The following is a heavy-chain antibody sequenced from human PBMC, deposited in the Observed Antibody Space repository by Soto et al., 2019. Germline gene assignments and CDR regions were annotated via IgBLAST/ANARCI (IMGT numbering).Heavy chain of an antibody. CDR3: AGGTYYFDY. CDR1: GYSFTNYA. Sequence: ASVKVSCKASGYSFTNYAIHWLRQAPGQRPEWMGWITPGNGKTKYSENFQGRVTTTRDTSASTVYMELNSLRAEDTAVYYCAGGTYYFDYCGQGTLVTVSS. V-gene: IGHV1-3*01. D-gene: IGHD1-26*01. J-gene: IGHJ4*02. CDR2: ITPGNGKT.